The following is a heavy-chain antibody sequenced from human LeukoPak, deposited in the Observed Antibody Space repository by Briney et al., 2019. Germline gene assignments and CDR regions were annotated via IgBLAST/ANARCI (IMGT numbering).Heavy chain of an antibody. CDR1: GYTFTSYD. CDR2: MNPNSGTT. V-gene: IGHV1-8*01. Sequence: ASVKVSCKASGYTFTSYDINWVRQATGQGLEWMGWMNPNSGTTGYAQKFQGRVNMTRNTSIGTAYMELSSLRSEDTAVYYCARFPSTNFDYWGQGTLVTVSS. CDR3: ARFPSTNFDY. J-gene: IGHJ4*02. D-gene: IGHD5-24*01.